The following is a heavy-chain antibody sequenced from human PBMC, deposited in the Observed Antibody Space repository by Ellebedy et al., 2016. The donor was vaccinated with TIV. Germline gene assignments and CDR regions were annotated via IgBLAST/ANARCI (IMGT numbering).Heavy chain of an antibody. Sequence: AASVTVSCKASGGTFSSFGISWVRQAPGQGREWMGGIIAIFGTAIYAQKFQSRLTVTADESTSTAYMELSSLRPEDTAIYYCSRAISVHGYNPAYWGQGTLVTVSS. CDR2: IIAIFGTA. CDR3: SRAISVHGYNPAY. V-gene: IGHV1-69*13. CDR1: GGTFSSFG. D-gene: IGHD5-24*01. J-gene: IGHJ4*02.